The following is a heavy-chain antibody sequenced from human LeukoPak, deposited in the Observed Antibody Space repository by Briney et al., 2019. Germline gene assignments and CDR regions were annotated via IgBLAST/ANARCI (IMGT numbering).Heavy chain of an antibody. Sequence: SETLSLTCAVSGGSISSSNWWSWVRQPPGKGLEWIGEIYHSGSTNYNPSLKSRVTISVDKSKNQFSLKLSSVTAADTAVYYCARRDHIAAAGTAPLYFDYWGQGTLVTVSS. J-gene: IGHJ4*02. V-gene: IGHV4-4*02. CDR1: GGSISSSNW. CDR2: IYHSGST. CDR3: ARRDHIAAAGTAPLYFDY. D-gene: IGHD6-13*01.